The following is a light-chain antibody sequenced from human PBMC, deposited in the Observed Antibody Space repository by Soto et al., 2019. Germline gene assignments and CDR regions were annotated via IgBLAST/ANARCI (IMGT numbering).Light chain of an antibody. CDR2: DVS. J-gene: IGLJ1*01. CDR3: SSYPSSSTLENV. CDR1: SSDVGGYNY. V-gene: IGLV2-14*01. Sequence: QSVLTQPASVSGSPGQSITISCTGTSSDVGGYNYVSWYQQHPGKAPKLMIYDVSNRPSGVSNRFSGSKSGNTASLTISGLQAEDEADYYCSSYPSSSTLENVFGTGTKV.